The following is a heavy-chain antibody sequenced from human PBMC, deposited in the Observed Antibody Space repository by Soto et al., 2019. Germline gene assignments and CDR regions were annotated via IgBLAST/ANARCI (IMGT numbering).Heavy chain of an antibody. CDR2: ISYDGSNK. Sequence: GGSLRLSFAASGFTFSSYGMHWVRQAPGKGLEGVAFISYDGSNKYYADSVKGRFTISRDNSKNTLYLQMNSLRAEDTAVYYCAKDLVISGGGDGXWGQGTLVTVSX. J-gene: IGHJ4*02. D-gene: IGHD2-21*02. CDR1: GFTFSSYG. CDR3: AKDLVISGGGDGX. V-gene: IGHV3-30*18.